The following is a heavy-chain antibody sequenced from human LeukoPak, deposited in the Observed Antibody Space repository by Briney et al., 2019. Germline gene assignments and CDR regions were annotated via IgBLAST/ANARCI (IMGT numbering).Heavy chain of an antibody. CDR3: AKVDGYYGNDAFDI. J-gene: IGHJ3*02. CDR1: GFTFSDQS. CDR2: ISGSGGST. Sequence: GGSLRLSCAASGFTFSDQSMNWVRQAPGKGLEWVSAISGSGGSTYYADSVKGRFTISRDNSKNTLYLQMNSLRAEDTAVYYCAKVDGYYGNDAFDIWGQGTMVTVSS. V-gene: IGHV3-23*01. D-gene: IGHD3-22*01.